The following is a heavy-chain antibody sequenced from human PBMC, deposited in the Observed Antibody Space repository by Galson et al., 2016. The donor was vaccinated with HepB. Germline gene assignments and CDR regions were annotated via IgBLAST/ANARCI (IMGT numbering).Heavy chain of an antibody. V-gene: IGHV4-34*01. CDR1: SESFSGYY. CDR3: ARALLGARPGVRWFDP. J-gene: IGHJ5*02. Sequence: SETLSLTCTVYSESFSGYYWSWIRQPPGKGLEWIGEIRHSRSTNYKPSLKSRVTISMDTSKNQFSLRLNSVTAADTAVYYCARALLGARPGVRWFDPWGQGSLITVSS. CDR2: IRHSRST. D-gene: IGHD6-6*01.